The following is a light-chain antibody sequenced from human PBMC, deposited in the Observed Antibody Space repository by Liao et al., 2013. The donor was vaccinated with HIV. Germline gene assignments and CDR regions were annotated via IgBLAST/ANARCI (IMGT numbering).Light chain of an antibody. CDR1: NIGDKS. V-gene: IGLV3-21*01. CDR2: YDR. Sequence: SYVLTQPPSVSVAPGKTAKITCGGNNIGDKSVHWYQQKSGQAPVLVIYYDRARPSEIPERFSGSNSANTATLTISRVEAGDEADYYCQAWDSSTVVFGGGTKLTVL. J-gene: IGLJ2*01. CDR3: QAWDSSTVV.